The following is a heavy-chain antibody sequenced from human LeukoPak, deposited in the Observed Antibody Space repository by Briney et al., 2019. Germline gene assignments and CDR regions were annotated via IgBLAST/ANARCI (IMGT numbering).Heavy chain of an antibody. D-gene: IGHD1-26*01. CDR1: GFTVSSNY. V-gene: IGHV3-20*04. CDR2: INWNGGST. J-gene: IGHJ5*02. Sequence: PGGSLRLSCAASGFTVSSNYMSWVRQAPGKGLEWVSGINWNGGSTGYADSVKGRFTISRDNAKNSLYLQMNSLRAEDTALYYCARRSIVGATSWFDPWGQGTLVTASS. CDR3: ARRSIVGATSWFDP.